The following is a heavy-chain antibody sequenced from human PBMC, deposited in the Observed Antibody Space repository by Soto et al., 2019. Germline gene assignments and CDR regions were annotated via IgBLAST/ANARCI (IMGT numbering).Heavy chain of an antibody. CDR3: ARRYCSSTSCYYFDY. CDR1: GGSISSSSYY. CDR2: IYYSGST. Sequence: QLQLQESGPGLVKPSETLSLTCTVSGGSISSSSYYWGWIRQPPGKGLEWIGSIYYSGSTYYNPSLKSRVTIPVDTSKNQFPLKRSSVTAADTAVYYCARRYCSSTSCYYFDYWGQGTLVTVSS. D-gene: IGHD2-2*01. V-gene: IGHV4-39*01. J-gene: IGHJ4*02.